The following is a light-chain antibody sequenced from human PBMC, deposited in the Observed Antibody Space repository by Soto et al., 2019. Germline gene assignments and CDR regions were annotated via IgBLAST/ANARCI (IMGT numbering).Light chain of an antibody. J-gene: IGKJ2*01. Sequence: DIQMTQSPSSLSASVGDRVTITCRASQGLSTYLVWYQQRQGRAPKLLIYAASSLLSGVPSRFSGSGSGTDFTLTISSLQPEDFATYYCQQRYRTPYTFGQGTKLESK. CDR2: AAS. V-gene: IGKV1-39*01. CDR3: QQRYRTPYT. CDR1: QGLSTY.